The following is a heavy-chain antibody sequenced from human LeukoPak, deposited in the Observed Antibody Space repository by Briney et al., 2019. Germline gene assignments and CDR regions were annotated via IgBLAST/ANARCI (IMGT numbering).Heavy chain of an antibody. V-gene: IGHV4-39*07. Sequence: SETLSLTCTVSGGSISSSSYYWGWIRQPPGKGLEWIGSIYYSGSTYYNPSLKSRVTISVDTSKNQFSLKLSSVTAADTAVYYCARDDYGGNSVYWGQGTLVTVSS. CDR2: IYYSGST. CDR3: ARDDYGGNSVY. J-gene: IGHJ4*02. CDR1: GGSISSSSYY. D-gene: IGHD4-23*01.